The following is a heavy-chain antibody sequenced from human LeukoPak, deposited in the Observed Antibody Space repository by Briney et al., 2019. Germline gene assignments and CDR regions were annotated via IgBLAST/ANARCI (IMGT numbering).Heavy chain of an antibody. J-gene: IGHJ4*02. CDR2: IIPIFGTA. D-gene: IGHD6-19*01. V-gene: IGHV1-69*13. CDR1: VGTFSSYA. CDR3: ARDSWPGIAVAGTVDY. Sequence: ASVKVSCKASVGTFSSYAISWVRQAPGQGREGMGGIIPIFGTANYAQKFQGRVTITADESTSTAYMELRSLRSDDTAVYYCARDSWPGIAVAGTVDYWGQGTLVTVSS.